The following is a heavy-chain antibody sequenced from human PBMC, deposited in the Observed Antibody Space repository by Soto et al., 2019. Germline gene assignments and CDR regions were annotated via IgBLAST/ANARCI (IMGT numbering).Heavy chain of an antibody. J-gene: IGHJ4*02. Sequence: SVKVSCKASGFTFTSSAVQWVRQARGQRLEWIGWIVVGSGNTNYAQKFQERVTITRDMSTSTAYMELSSLRSEDTAVYYCSAAHYYDFWSGYSSPWYYFDYWGQGTLVTVSS. CDR3: SAAHYYDFWSGYSSPWYYFDY. V-gene: IGHV1-58*01. CDR2: IVVGSGNT. D-gene: IGHD3-3*01. CDR1: GFTFTSSA.